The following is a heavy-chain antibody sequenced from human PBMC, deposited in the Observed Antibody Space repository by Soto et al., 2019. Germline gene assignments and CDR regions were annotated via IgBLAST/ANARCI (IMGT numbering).Heavy chain of an antibody. D-gene: IGHD2-2*01. CDR3: ARGEDGIVVVPAAGPTNWFDP. Sequence: QVQLQESGPGLVKPSQTLSLTCTVSGGSISSGGYYWSWIRQHPGKGLEWIGYIYYSGSTYYNPSLKSRVTISVDPSKNQFSLKLSSVTAADTAVYYCARGEDGIVVVPAAGPTNWFDPWGQGTLVTVSS. V-gene: IGHV4-31*03. J-gene: IGHJ5*02. CDR2: IYYSGST. CDR1: GGSISSGGYY.